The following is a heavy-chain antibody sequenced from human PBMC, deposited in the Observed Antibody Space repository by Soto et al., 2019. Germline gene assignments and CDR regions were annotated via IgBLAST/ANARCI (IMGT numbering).Heavy chain of an antibody. D-gene: IGHD3-16*01. CDR1: GGSISPFY. CDR3: ARVGGVSARTFDY. V-gene: IGHV4-59*01. CDR2: LYYSGNT. J-gene: IGHJ4*02. Sequence: SETLSLTCTVSGGSISPFYWSWVRQPPGKGLEWIGYLYYSGNTNYNPSLKSRVTISVDASKNQVSLRLTSVTAADTAVYYCARVGGVSARTFDYWGQGTVVTVS.